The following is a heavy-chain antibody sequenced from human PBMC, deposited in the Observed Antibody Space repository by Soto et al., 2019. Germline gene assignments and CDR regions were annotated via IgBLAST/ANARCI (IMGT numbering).Heavy chain of an antibody. D-gene: IGHD3-22*01. CDR1: GFTYSTYT. CDR2: ISYDGNNK. CDR3: ATEGYYYDSSGYRY. V-gene: IGHV3-30-3*01. Sequence: GGSLRLSCAASGFTYSTYTMHWVRQAPGKGLEWVAVISYDGNNKFYADSVKGRFTISRDNAKNSLYLQMNSLRAEDTAVYYCATEGYYYDSSGYRYWGQGTLVTVSS. J-gene: IGHJ4*02.